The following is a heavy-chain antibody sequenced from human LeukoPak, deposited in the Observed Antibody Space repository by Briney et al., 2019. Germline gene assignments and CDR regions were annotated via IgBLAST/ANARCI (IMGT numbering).Heavy chain of an antibody. J-gene: IGHJ5*02. CDR2: INPNSGGA. D-gene: IGHD1-26*01. CDR1: GCTFTAYY. CDR3: ARDGSGSYYGWFDP. Sequence: ASVKVSCKASGCTFTAYYMHWVRQAPGQGLEWMGWINPNSGGANYEQKFQGRVTMTRDTSISTAYMELSGLRSDDTAVYYCARDGSGSYYGWFDPWGQGTLVTVSS. V-gene: IGHV1-2*02.